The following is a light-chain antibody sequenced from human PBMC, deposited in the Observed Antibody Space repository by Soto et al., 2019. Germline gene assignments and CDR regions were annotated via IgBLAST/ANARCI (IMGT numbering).Light chain of an antibody. Sequence: QYALTQPACVSGSPGQSITISWTGTSSDVGAYNYVSWFQQHPGKAPKLMLYDVSSRPSGVSDRFSASKSGNTASLTISGLQAEDEADYYCISYTTSSTYVFGTGTKLTVL. CDR2: DVS. V-gene: IGLV2-14*01. CDR3: ISYTTSSTYV. J-gene: IGLJ1*01. CDR1: SSDVGAYNY.